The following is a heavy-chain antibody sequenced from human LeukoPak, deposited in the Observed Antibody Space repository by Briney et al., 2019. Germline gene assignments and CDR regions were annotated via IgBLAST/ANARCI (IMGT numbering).Heavy chain of an antibody. CDR1: GFTFVTYW. D-gene: IGHD3-10*01. V-gene: IGHV3-74*01. Sequence: GGSLRLSCAASGFTFVTYWMHWVRQAPGKGLAWVSRINSDGSSTSYADSVKGRFTISRDNAKNTLYLQMNSLRAEDTAAYYCARSMVRGDIWGQGTMVTVSS. CDR3: ARSMVRGDI. J-gene: IGHJ3*02. CDR2: INSDGSST.